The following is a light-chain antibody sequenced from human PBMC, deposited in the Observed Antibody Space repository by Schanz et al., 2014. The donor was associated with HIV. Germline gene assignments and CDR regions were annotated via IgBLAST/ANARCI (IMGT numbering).Light chain of an antibody. CDR1: QSVSSSY. J-gene: IGKJ4*01. CDR2: GSS. V-gene: IGKV3-20*01. CDR3: HQFGSSPLT. Sequence: EIVLTQSPGTLSLSPGERATLSCRASQSVSSSYLAWYQQKPGQAPRLLIFGSSARATGIPDRFSGSGSGTDFTLTINRLEPEDFAVYYCHQFGSSPLTFGGGTKVEI.